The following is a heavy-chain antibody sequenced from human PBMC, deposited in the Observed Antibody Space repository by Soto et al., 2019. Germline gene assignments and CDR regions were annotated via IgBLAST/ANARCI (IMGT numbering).Heavy chain of an antibody. CDR1: GYTFTSYG. J-gene: IGHJ6*02. Sequence: ASVKVSCKASGYTFTSYGISWVRQAPGQGLEWMGWISAYNGNTNYAQKLQGRVTMTTDTSTSTAYKELRSLRSDDTAVYYCAITAGTNNYYYGMDVWGQGTTVTVSS. D-gene: IGHD1-7*01. V-gene: IGHV1-18*04. CDR2: ISAYNGNT. CDR3: AITAGTNNYYYGMDV.